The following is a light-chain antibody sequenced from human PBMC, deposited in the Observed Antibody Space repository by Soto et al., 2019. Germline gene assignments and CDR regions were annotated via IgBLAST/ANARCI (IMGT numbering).Light chain of an antibody. CDR1: QSISSPY. V-gene: IGKV3-20*01. CDR3: QQYDSWT. Sequence: EIVLTQSPGTLSLSPGERATLSCRASQSISSPYLAWYHQKPGQAPRLLIDGASSRATGIPDRFSGSGSGTDFTLTISRLEPEDFAVYFCQQYDSWTFGQGTKVEIK. J-gene: IGKJ1*01. CDR2: GAS.